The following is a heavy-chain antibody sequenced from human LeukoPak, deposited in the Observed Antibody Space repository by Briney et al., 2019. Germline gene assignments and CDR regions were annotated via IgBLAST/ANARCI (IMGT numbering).Heavy chain of an antibody. D-gene: IGHD3-10*01. V-gene: IGHV6-1*01. CDR1: GDSVSSNSVA. CDR3: ARVDYGSGTYWGYMDV. CDR2: TYYRSKWYN. Sequence: SQTLSLTCAISGDSVSSNSVAWTWIRQSPSRGLEWLGRTYYRSKWYNDYAVSVKSRITINPDTSKNQFSLQLNSVTPEDTAVYYCARVDYGSGTYWGYMDVWGKGTTVTVSS. J-gene: IGHJ6*03.